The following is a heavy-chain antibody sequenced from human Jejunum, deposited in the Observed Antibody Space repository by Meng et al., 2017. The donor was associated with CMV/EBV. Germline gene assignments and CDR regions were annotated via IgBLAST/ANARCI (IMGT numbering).Heavy chain of an antibody. J-gene: IGHJ4*02. CDR3: ARVTELWLHYFDY. CDR2: ISSSGSTI. Sequence: SGFTVSDYYMSWIRQAPGKGLEWVSYISSSGSTIYYADSVKGRFTISRDNAKNSLYLQMNSLRAEDTAVYYCARVTELWLHYFDYWGQGTLVTVSS. D-gene: IGHD5-18*01. V-gene: IGHV3-11*01. CDR1: GFTVSDYY.